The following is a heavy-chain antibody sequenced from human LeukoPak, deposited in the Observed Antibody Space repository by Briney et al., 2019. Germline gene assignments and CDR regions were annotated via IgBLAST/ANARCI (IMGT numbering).Heavy chain of an antibody. Sequence: PGGSLRLSCTVSGFTFSSFTMNWVRQGPGKGLEWVASISNSGDYISYADSLKGRFTISRDNAKNSLYLQMNSLRAEDTAVYYCARDCLGAGGYYFDYWGQGTLVTVSS. CDR3: ARDCLGAGGYYFDY. D-gene: IGHD3-16*01. J-gene: IGHJ4*02. V-gene: IGHV3-21*01. CDR1: GFTFSSFT. CDR2: ISNSGDYI.